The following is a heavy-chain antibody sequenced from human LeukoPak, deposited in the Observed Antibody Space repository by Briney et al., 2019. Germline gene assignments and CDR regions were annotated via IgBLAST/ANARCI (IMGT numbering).Heavy chain of an antibody. D-gene: IGHD3-10*01. CDR1: GGTFSGYA. CDR2: IIPILGIA. CDR3: ARAGYDGSVSQCSHYYFDMGV. J-gene: IGHJ6*04. Sequence: SVKVSCKASGGTFSGYAISWVRQAPGQGLEWMGRIIPILGIANYAQKFQGGVTIAEDKSTSTAYIELSRLSAEDTAVYYCARAGYDGSVSQCSHYYFDMGVWGKGNTVTVST. V-gene: IGHV1-69*04.